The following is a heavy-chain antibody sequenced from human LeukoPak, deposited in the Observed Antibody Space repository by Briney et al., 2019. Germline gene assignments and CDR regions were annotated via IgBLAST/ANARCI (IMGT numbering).Heavy chain of an antibody. CDR2: IKQDGSEK. CDR1: GFTFSNYW. Sequence: GGSLRLSCAASGFTFSNYWMSWVRQAPGKGLEWVANIKQDGSEKYFVDSLKGRFTISRDNSKNSLYLQMSNLRAEDTAVYFCARGGGLDVWGQGATVTVSS. J-gene: IGHJ6*02. D-gene: IGHD3-16*01. CDR3: ARGGGLDV. V-gene: IGHV3-7*03.